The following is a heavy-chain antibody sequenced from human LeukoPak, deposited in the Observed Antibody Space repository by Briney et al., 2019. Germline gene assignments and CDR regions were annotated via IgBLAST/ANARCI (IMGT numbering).Heavy chain of an antibody. D-gene: IGHD5-18*01. V-gene: IGHV4-59*01. CDR3: ARGYSYGYVVY. J-gene: IGHJ4*02. CDR1: GGSLSSYY. Sequence: SETLSLTCTVSGGSLSSYYWSWVRQPPGKGLEWIGYIYYSGSTNYNPSLKSRVTISVDTSKNQFSLKLSSVTAADTAVYYCARGYSYGYVVYWGQGTLVTVSS. CDR2: IYYSGST.